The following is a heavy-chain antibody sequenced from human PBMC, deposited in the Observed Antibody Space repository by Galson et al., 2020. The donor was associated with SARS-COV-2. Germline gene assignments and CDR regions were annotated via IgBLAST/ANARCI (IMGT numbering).Heavy chain of an antibody. CDR2: FDPEVGET. J-gene: IGHJ4*02. CDR1: GYTLSDLS. CDR3: ATFPFCTTTTGFDGDFDS. D-gene: IGHD2-2*01. Sequence: ASVKVSCKVSGYTLSDLSIYWVRQPPGKGLEWMGGFDPEVGETIYAQKFQGRVSMTEDTGTDTAYMELTSLRSEDTAVYYCATFPFCTTTTGFDGDFDSWGQGTLVTVSS. V-gene: IGHV1-24*01.